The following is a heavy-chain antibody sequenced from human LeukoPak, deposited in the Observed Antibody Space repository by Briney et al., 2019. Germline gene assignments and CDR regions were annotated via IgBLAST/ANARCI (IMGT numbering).Heavy chain of an antibody. CDR1: GFTFGKYW. CDR2: IKLDGSEK. V-gene: IGHV3-7*03. J-gene: IGHJ4*02. CDR3: ARDQYDTWSRRGNFDS. D-gene: IGHD3-3*01. Sequence: GGSLRLSCVASGFTFGKYWMSWVRQAPGKGLEWVANIKLDGSEKNYVDSVKGRFTISRDNTKNSLYPQMNSLRVEDTAVFYCARDQYDTWSRRGNFDSWGQGTLVIVSS.